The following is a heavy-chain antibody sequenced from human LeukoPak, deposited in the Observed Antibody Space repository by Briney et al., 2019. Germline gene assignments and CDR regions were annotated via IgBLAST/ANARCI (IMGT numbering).Heavy chain of an antibody. J-gene: IGHJ3*01. CDR3: ARAWDFVVGAFDL. CDR2: VYSGGDK. CDR1: EFSIRLNY. D-gene: IGHD2-2*01. Sequence: GGSLRLSCAASEFSIRLNYMTWVRQAPGKGLEWVSIVYSGGDKYYADSVKGRSTISRDDSKNTLYLQMSSLRGEDTAIYYCARAWDFVVGAFDLWGQGTMVTVSS. V-gene: IGHV3-53*01.